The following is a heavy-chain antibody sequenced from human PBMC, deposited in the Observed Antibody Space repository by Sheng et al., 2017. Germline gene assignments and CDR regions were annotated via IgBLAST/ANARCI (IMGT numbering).Heavy chain of an antibody. CDR3: AKWDTLYAFDI. CDR2: ISWNSGSI. J-gene: IGHJ3*02. V-gene: IGHV3-9*03. D-gene: IGHD5-18*01. Sequence: EVQLVESGGGLIQPGGSLRLSCAASGFTVSSNYMSWVRQAPGKGLEWVSGISWNSGSIGYADSVKGRFTISRDNAKNSLYLQMNSLRAEDMALYYCAKWDTLYAFDIWGQGTMVTVSS. CDR1: GFTVSSNY.